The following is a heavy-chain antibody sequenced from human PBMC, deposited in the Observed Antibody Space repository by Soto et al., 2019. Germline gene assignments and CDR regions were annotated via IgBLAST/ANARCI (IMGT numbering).Heavy chain of an antibody. CDR1: GFTFSSYS. J-gene: IGHJ4*02. D-gene: IGHD2-2*01. V-gene: IGHV3-21*01. CDR2: ISSSSSYI. CDR3: ARDTGIVVVPAANPFDY. Sequence: EVQLVESGGGLVKPGGSLRLSCAASGFTFSSYSMNWVRQAPGKGLEWVSSISSSSSYIYYADSVKGRFTISRDNAKNSLYLQMNSLSAEDTAVYYCARDTGIVVVPAANPFDYWGQGTLVTVSS.